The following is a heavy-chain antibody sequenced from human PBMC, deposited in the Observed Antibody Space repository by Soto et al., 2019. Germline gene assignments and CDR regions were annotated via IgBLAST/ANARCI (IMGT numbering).Heavy chain of an antibody. CDR2: IYYSGST. CDR1: GGSISSYY. CDR3: ASDRGGHYYYYYMDV. J-gene: IGHJ6*03. D-gene: IGHD3-10*01. Sequence: SETLSLTCTVSGGSISSYYWSWIRQPPGKGLEWIGYIYYSGSTNYNPSLKSRVTISVDTSKNQFSLKLSSVTAADTAVYYCASDRGGHYYYYYMDVWGKGTTVTVSS. V-gene: IGHV4-59*01.